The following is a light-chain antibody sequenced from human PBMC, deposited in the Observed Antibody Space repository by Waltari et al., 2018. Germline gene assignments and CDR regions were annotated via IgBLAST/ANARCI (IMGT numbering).Light chain of an antibody. CDR1: QNIGNN. J-gene: IGKJ4*01. CDR2: DVS. Sequence: DIQVTQSPSSLSASVGDRVSITCRASQNIGNNLNWYQQQPGRAPKLLIYDVSSLNSGVPSRFRGSSSGTEFTLTISSLQPGDFATYYCQQSFTIPVAFGGGTKVDI. CDR3: QQSFTIPVA. V-gene: IGKV1-39*01.